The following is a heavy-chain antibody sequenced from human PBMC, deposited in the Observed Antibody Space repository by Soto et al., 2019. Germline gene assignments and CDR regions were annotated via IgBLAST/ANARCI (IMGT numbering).Heavy chain of an antibody. J-gene: IGHJ4*02. CDR2: ISGSGGST. CDR3: AKDKIVVVPAAIEPLFDY. V-gene: IGHV3-23*01. CDR1: GFTFSSYA. D-gene: IGHD2-2*01. Sequence: EVQLLESGGGLVQPGGSLRLSCAASGFTFSSYAMSWVRQAPGKGLEWVSAISGSGGSTYYADSVKGRFTISRDNSKNTLYLQMNSLKAEDTAVYYCAKDKIVVVPAAIEPLFDYWGQGTLVTVSS.